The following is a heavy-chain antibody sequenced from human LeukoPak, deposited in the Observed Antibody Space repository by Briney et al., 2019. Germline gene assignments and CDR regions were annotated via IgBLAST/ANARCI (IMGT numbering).Heavy chain of an antibody. D-gene: IGHD6-19*01. CDR1: GYTFTSYG. Sequence: ASVKVSCKASGYTFTSYGISWVRQAPGQGLEWMGWISAYNGNTNYAQKLQGRVTMTTDTSTSTAYMELRSLRSDDTAVYYCARATGYSSGWSPAYYFDYRGQGTLVTVSS. CDR2: ISAYNGNT. CDR3: ARATGYSSGWSPAYYFDY. J-gene: IGHJ4*02. V-gene: IGHV1-18*01.